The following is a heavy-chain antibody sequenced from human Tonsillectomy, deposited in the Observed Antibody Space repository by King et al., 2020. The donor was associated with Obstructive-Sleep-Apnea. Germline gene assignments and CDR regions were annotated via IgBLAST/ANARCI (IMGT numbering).Heavy chain of an antibody. D-gene: IGHD6-13*01. CDR1: GYTFNSAV. J-gene: IGHJ4*02. V-gene: IGHV1-8*01. CDR2: MNPNSGNT. CDR3: ARGSSRSFDI. Sequence: QVQLVESGAEVKKPGASVKVSCKASGYTFNSAVIHWVRQAPGQGLEWMGWMNPNSGNTAYVQKFQGRVTMTRNPSINTAYMELSSLRSTDTAVYFCARGSSRSFDIWGQGTLGTVS.